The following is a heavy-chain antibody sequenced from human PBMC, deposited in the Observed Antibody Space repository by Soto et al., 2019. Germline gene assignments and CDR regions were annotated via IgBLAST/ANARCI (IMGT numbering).Heavy chain of an antibody. CDR1: GGSVSRSSYY. CDR2: VYYSGST. J-gene: IGHJ4*02. CDR3: VRLEGLATISYHFDY. D-gene: IGHD3-9*01. Sequence: QLQLQESGPGLVKPSETLSLTCTVFGGSVSRSSYYWGWVRQPPGKGLEWIGSVYYSGSTSYNPSLESRVTITVDNSKNQFSLKMMSLSAADTAVYYCVRLEGLATISYHFDYWGQGALVTVSS. V-gene: IGHV4-39*01.